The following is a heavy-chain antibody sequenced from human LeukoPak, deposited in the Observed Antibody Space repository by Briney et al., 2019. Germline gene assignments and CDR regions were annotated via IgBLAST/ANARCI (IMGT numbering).Heavy chain of an antibody. CDR3: ARDGAYYYYMDV. CDR1: GFTFSSYW. D-gene: IGHD3-16*01. V-gene: IGHV3-74*01. CDR2: INSDGSST. Sequence: GGSLRLSCAASGFTFSSYWMHWVHQAPGKGLVWVSRINSDGSSTSYADSVKGRFTISRDNAKNTLYLQMNSLRAEDTAVYYCARDGAYYYYMDVWGKGTTVTISS. J-gene: IGHJ6*03.